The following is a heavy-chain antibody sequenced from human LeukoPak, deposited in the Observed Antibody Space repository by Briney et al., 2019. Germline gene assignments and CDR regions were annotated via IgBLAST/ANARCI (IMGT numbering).Heavy chain of an antibody. Sequence: SETLSLTCTVSGGSISSYYWSWIRQPAGKGLEWIWRIYTSGSTNYNPSLNIRVTMSVDTSKNQFSLKLSSVTAADTAVYYCAREGITGTTGDAFDIWGQGTMVTVSS. J-gene: IGHJ3*02. D-gene: IGHD1-7*01. CDR3: AREGITGTTGDAFDI. V-gene: IGHV4-4*07. CDR1: GGSISSYY. CDR2: IYTSGST.